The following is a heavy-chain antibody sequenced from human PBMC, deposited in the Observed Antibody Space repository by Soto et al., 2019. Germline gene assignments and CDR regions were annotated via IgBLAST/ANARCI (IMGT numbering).Heavy chain of an antibody. CDR2: ISGSGGST. CDR3: AKDLGGGTTLNWFDP. Sequence: EVQLLESWGGLVQPGGSLRLSCAASGFTFSSYAMSWVRHAPGKGLEWVSAISGSGGSTYYADSVKGRFTLSRDNSKNTLYLQMNSLRAEDTAVYYCAKDLGGGTTLNWFDPWGQGTLVTVSS. J-gene: IGHJ5*02. V-gene: IGHV3-23*01. CDR1: GFTFSSYA. D-gene: IGHD1-7*01.